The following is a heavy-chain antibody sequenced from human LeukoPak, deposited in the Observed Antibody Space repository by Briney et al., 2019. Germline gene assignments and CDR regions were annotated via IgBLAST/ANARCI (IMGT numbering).Heavy chain of an antibody. J-gene: IGHJ3*02. CDR3: ARGGSYLSAFDI. D-gene: IGHD1-26*01. CDR1: GLTFSSYG. CDR2: ISTTGGTT. V-gene: IGHV3-23*01. Sequence: GGSLRLSCAASGLTFSSYGMSWVRQAPGRGLEWVSAISTTGGTTYYADSVRGRFTISRDNSKNTLYLQMNSLRAEDTAVYYCARGGSYLSAFDIWGQGTMVTVSS.